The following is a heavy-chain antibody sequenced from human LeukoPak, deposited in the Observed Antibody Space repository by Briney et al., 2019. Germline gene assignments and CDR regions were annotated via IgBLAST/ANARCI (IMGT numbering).Heavy chain of an antibody. CDR3: AQLNKLWFLES. CDR1: GGSIYSSNYY. V-gene: IGHV3-7*01. Sequence: PSETLSLTCTVSGGSIYSSNYYWGWIRQPPGKGLEWVANIKQDGSEKYYVDSVKGRFTISRDNAKNSLYLQMNSLRAEDTAVYYCAQLNKLWFLESWGQGTLVTVSS. CDR2: IKQDGSEK. D-gene: IGHD3/OR15-3a*01. J-gene: IGHJ5*02.